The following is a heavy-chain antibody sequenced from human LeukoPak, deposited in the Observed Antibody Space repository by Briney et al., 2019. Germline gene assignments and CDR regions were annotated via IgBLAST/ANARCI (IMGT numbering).Heavy chain of an antibody. J-gene: IGHJ4*02. Sequence: GASVKVSCKASGYTFPSYGISRVRQAPGQGLEWMGWIGVRTGQTQFAQQFRDRFTMTTNTSTTTAFMELKSLRPDDTAVYYCVRDNSGLAGVSLDLWGQGTQVIVSS. CDR3: VRDNSGLAGVSLDL. CDR2: IGVRTGQT. D-gene: IGHD6-13*01. CDR1: GYTFPSYG. V-gene: IGHV1-18*01.